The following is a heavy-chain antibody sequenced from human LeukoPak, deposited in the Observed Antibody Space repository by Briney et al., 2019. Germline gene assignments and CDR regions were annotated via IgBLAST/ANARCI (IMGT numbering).Heavy chain of an antibody. CDR1: GGSFSGYY. V-gene: IGHV4-34*01. J-gene: IGHJ4*02. D-gene: IGHD6-6*01. CDR2: INHSGST. Sequence: SETLSLTCAVYGGSFSGYYWSWIRQPPGKGLEWSGEINHSGSTNYNPSLKSRVTISVDTSKNQFSLKLSSVTAADTAVYYCARDRIRLAARPLDYWGQGTLVTVSS. CDR3: ARDRIRLAARPLDY.